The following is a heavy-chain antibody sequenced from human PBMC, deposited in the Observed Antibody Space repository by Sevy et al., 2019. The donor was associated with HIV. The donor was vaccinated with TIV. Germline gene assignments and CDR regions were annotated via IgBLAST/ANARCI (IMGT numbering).Heavy chain of an antibody. Sequence: GGSLRLSCAASGVSLNTYSMNWVRQAPGKGLEWVSSISDTSGYIFYADSVKGRFTISRDNARNSLYLQMNSLRAEDTAVYDCARDAGSGWQEYFQQWGQGTLVTVSS. V-gene: IGHV3-21*06. CDR3: ARDAGSGWQEYFQQ. J-gene: IGHJ1*01. CDR1: GVSLNTYS. CDR2: ISDTSGYI. D-gene: IGHD6-19*01.